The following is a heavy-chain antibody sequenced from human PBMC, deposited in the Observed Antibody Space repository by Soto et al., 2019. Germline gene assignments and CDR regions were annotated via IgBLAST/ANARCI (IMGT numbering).Heavy chain of an antibody. D-gene: IGHD3-10*01. CDR2: IFYSGTT. J-gene: IGHJ5*02. V-gene: IGHV4-39*01. Sequence: SETLCLTCSVSGVSISSGSYYWVWIRQPPGKGLEWIGSIFYSGTTYYNPSLKSRVTMSVGTYKRQFSLKLTSVTAADTAVYYCMRQYAYFYGSGGSLGLFDPCGQGTLVTVSS. CDR1: GVSISSGSYY. CDR3: MRQYAYFYGSGGSLGLFDP.